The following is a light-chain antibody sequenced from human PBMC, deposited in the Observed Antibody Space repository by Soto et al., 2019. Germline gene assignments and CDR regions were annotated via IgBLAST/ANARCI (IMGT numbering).Light chain of an antibody. J-gene: IGKJ4*01. V-gene: IGKV3-20*01. CDR2: GAS. CDR3: RQYGRSLEFA. Sequence: IVLTQSPGTLSLSPGERATLSCRASQTVSNKFLAWYQEKPDRGPRLLIYGASTRATGVPRFSGSGSGTDFTLTISRLDPEDFAVYYCRQYGRSLEFAVGGGTKVEIK. CDR1: QTVSNKF.